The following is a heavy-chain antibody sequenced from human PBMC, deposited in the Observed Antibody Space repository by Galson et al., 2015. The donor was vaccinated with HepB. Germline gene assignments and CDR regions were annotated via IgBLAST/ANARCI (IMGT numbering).Heavy chain of an antibody. Sequence: SVKVSCKASGYTFNSYGISWVRQAPGQGLEWMGWISGYNGNTKSAEKLQGRVTMTTDTPTSIAFMELRSLRSDDTAVYYCARVGYFGSGSYGIDYWGQGTLVTVSS. CDR1: GYTFNSYG. CDR2: ISGYNGNT. CDR3: ARVGYFGSGSYGIDY. V-gene: IGHV1-18*04. J-gene: IGHJ4*02. D-gene: IGHD3-10*01.